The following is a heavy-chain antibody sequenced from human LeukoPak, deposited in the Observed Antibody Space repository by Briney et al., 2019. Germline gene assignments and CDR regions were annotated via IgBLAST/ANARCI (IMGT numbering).Heavy chain of an antibody. CDR1: GGTFSSYA. Sequence: GSSVKVSCKASGGTFSSYAISWVRQAPGQGLEWMGRIIPILGIANYAQKFQGRVTITADKSTGTAYMELSSLRSEDTAVYYCARGVAPYYYYGMDVWGQGTTVTVSS. D-gene: IGHD5-12*01. CDR3: ARGVAPYYYYGMDV. V-gene: IGHV1-69*04. J-gene: IGHJ6*02. CDR2: IIPILGIA.